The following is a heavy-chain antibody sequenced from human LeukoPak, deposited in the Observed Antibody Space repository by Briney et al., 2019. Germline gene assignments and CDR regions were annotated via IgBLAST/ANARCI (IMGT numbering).Heavy chain of an antibody. J-gene: IGHJ6*02. CDR2: IYYSGST. V-gene: IGHV4-31*03. D-gene: IGHD3-9*01. CDR1: GGSISSGGYY. Sequence: PSQTLSLTCTVSGGSISSGGYYWSWIRQHPGKGLEWIGYIYYSGSTYYNPSLKSRVTISVDTSKNQFSLKLSSVTAADTAVYYCARDLSRRYFDWPTPLSYYYGMDVWGQGTTVTVSS. CDR3: ARDLSRRYFDWPTPLSYYYGMDV.